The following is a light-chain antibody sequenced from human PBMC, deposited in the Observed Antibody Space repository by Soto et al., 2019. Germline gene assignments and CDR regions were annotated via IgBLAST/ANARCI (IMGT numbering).Light chain of an antibody. V-gene: IGKV1-5*01. Sequence: DIQMTQSPSTLSASVGDEVTITCRASQFISNSVSWYQQSPGKAPNLLIYDASSLQSGVPSRFSGSGSGTDFTLTISGLQPDEFATYFCQQANSFPITFGQGTRL. CDR3: QQANSFPIT. CDR2: DAS. J-gene: IGKJ5*01. CDR1: QFISNS.